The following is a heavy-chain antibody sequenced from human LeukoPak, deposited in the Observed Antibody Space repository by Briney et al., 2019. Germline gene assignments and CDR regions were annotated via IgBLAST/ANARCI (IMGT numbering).Heavy chain of an antibody. D-gene: IGHD5-18*01. CDR3: AGGGYSYGPDDAFDS. J-gene: IGHJ3*02. CDR2: INHSGRA. Sequence: SETLSLTSAVYGGSFCGYYWSWIRPRPGKGLEWIGEINHSGRANYKTSLKSRVTISVDTTKKQFSLKLSSVTAEDTAVFYFAGGGYSYGPDDAFDSWRQGTKVTDCS. CDR1: GGSFCGYY. V-gene: IGHV4-34*01.